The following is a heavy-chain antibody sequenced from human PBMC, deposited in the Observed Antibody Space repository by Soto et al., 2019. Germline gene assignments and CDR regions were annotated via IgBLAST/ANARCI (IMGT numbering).Heavy chain of an antibody. CDR2: ISGSGDTT. Sequence: EVQLLESGGGLVQPGGSLRLSCAASGFIFSNNAMTWVRQAPGKGLEWVSAISGSGDTTYYADSVKGRLTISRDNSHNTLYLQMNSLRAEDTAVYYCAKGRYDHSNGIWGQGTMVTVSS. V-gene: IGHV3-23*01. CDR1: GFIFSNNA. J-gene: IGHJ3*02. CDR3: AKGRYDHSNGI. D-gene: IGHD4-4*01.